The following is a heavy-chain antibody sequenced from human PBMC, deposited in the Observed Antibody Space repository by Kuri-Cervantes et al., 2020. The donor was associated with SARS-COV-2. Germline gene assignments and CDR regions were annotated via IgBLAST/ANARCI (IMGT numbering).Heavy chain of an antibody. Sequence: SCAVAGGFISSYYWCWIRQPAGKGLEWIGYIYYSGSTNYNPSLKSRVTISVDASKNQFSLKLSSVTAADTAVYYCARGGYGDYISWGQGTLVTVSS. J-gene: IGHJ5*02. CDR3: ARGGYGDYIS. CDR2: IYYSGST. D-gene: IGHD4-17*01. V-gene: IGHV4-59*01. CDR1: GGFISSYY.